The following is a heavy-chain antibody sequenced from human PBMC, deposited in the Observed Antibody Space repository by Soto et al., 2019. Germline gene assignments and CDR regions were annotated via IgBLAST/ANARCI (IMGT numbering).Heavy chain of an antibody. V-gene: IGHV6-1*01. CDR3: SREXFYTDRGGYHYDGYFDL. J-gene: IGHJ4*02. CDR2: TFYRSQWYN. Sequence: SQTHSLTCDISGDSVSSNTAAWGWVRLSPSRGLEWLGRTFYRSQWYNDYAESLKGRISVMVDTSKNQFSLQLSSVTPDDTAIYFCSREXFYTDRGGYHYDGYFDLWGPGTRVTVSS. CDR1: GDSVSSNTAA. D-gene: IGHD3-22*01.